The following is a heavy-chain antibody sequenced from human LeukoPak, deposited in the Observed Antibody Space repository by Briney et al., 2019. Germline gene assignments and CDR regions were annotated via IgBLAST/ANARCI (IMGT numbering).Heavy chain of an antibody. CDR2: INHSGST. D-gene: IGHD3-22*01. CDR3: ARSLPYDNRNPHIDH. CDR1: GGSFSGYY. Sequence: SETLSLTCAVYGGSFSGYYWSWIRQPPGKGLEWIGEINHSGSTNYNPSLNSRVTISVDMSKNQFSLKLSSVTAADTAVYYCARSLPYDNRNPHIDHWGQGTLITVSS. V-gene: IGHV4-34*01. J-gene: IGHJ4*02.